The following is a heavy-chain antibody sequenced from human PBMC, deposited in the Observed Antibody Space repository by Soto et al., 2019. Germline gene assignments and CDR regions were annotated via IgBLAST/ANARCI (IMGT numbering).Heavy chain of an antibody. CDR3: ARSPYYDFWSGYYWPYYYYGMDV. D-gene: IGHD3-3*01. Sequence: ASVKGSCKASGYTFTRYAMHWVRQAPGQRLEWMGWINAGNGNTKYSQKFQGRVTITRDTSASTAYMELSSLRSEDTAVYYCARSPYYDFWSGYYWPYYYYGMDVWGQGTTVTVSS. CDR1: GYTFTRYA. V-gene: IGHV1-3*01. CDR2: INAGNGNT. J-gene: IGHJ6*02.